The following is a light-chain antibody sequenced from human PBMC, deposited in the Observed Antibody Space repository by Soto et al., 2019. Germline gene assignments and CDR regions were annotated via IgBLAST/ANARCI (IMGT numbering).Light chain of an antibody. CDR1: SSDIGAYKY. V-gene: IGLV2-8*01. CDR2: EVS. Sequence: QSALTQPPSASGSPGQSVTISCTGTSSDIGAYKYVSWYQHHPGKAPKLMIYEVSERPSGVPDRFSGSKSGNTASLTVSGLQAEDEADYYCTSYACYNIWVFGGGTKLTVL. J-gene: IGLJ3*02. CDR3: TSYACYNIWV.